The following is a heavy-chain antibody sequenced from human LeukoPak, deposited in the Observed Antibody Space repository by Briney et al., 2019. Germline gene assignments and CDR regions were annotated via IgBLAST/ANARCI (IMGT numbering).Heavy chain of an antibody. CDR2: IYTSGST. D-gene: IGHD3-22*01. CDR1: GASISSGSYY. J-gene: IGHJ1*01. V-gene: IGHV4-61*02. Sequence: PSETLSLTCTVSGASISSGSYYWSWIRQPAGKGLEWIGRIYTSGSTTYNPSLKSRVTISVDTSKNQFSLKLSSVTAADTAVYYCASNYDSSGYYFGAEYFQHWGQGTLVTVSS. CDR3: ASNYDSSGYYFGAEYFQH.